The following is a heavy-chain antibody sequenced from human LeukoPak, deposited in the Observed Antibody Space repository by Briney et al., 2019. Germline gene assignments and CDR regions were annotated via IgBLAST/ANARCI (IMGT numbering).Heavy chain of an antibody. V-gene: IGHV3-30*19. CDR2: ISYDGSNK. Sequence: PGRSLRLSCAASGFTFSSYGMHWVRQAPGKGLEWVAVISYDGSNKYYADSVKGRFTISRDNSKNTLYLQMNSLRAEDTAVYYCARGDTYYYDSSGYSIWGQGTLVTVSS. J-gene: IGHJ4*02. CDR3: ARGDTYYYDSSGYSI. CDR1: GFTFSSYG. D-gene: IGHD3-22*01.